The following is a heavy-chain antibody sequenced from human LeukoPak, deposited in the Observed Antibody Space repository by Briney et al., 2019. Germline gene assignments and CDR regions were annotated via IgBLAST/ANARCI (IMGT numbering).Heavy chain of an antibody. D-gene: IGHD2-8*01. Sequence: SETLSLTCTVSGGSLSSYYWSRIRQPAGKGLEWIGRIYTSGSTNYNPSLKSRVTMSEDTSKNQFSLKLSSVTAADTAVYYCARDLGRLCTNGVCYTADDAFDIWGQGTMVTVSS. CDR1: GGSLSSYY. V-gene: IGHV4-4*07. CDR2: IYTSGST. J-gene: IGHJ3*02. CDR3: ARDLGRLCTNGVCYTADDAFDI.